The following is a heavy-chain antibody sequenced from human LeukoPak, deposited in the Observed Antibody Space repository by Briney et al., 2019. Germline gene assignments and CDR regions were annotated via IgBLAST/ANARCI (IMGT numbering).Heavy chain of an antibody. V-gene: IGHV3-11*04. Sequence: GGSLRLSCAASGFTFSDYYMSWIRQAPGKGLEWVSYISSSGSSLYYADSVKGRFTISRDNAKNSLYPQMNSLRAEDTAVYYCARGLTLIKVVVTSANAFDIWGQGTLVTVSS. CDR3: ARGLTLIKVVVTSANAFDI. J-gene: IGHJ3*02. D-gene: IGHD3-22*01. CDR1: GFTFSDYY. CDR2: ISSSGSSL.